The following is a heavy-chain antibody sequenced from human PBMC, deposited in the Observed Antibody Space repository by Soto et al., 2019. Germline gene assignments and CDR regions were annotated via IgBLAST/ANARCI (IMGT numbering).Heavy chain of an antibody. CDR2: ISYDGSNK. Sequence: GSLRLSCAASGFIFSSYAMHWVRQAPGKGLEWVAVISYDGSNKYYADSVKGRFTIPRDNSKSTLYLQMNSLRAEDTAVYYCGKGRSYYYYYGVDVWGQGTTVTVSS. V-gene: IGHV3-30*18. D-gene: IGHD1-26*01. J-gene: IGHJ6*02. CDR3: GKGRSYYYYYGVDV. CDR1: GFIFSSYA.